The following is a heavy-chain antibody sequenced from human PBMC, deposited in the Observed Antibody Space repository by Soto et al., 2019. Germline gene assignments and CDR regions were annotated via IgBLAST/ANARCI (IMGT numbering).Heavy chain of an antibody. V-gene: IGHV1-46*01. Sequence: QVQLVQSGAEVKKPGASVKVCCKASGYTFTSYYMHWVRQAPGQGLEWMGIINPSGGSTSYVQKFQGRVTMTRDTSTSTVYMELSSLRSEDTAVYYCARVSSWSCFDYWGQGTLVTVSS. D-gene: IGHD6-13*01. CDR1: GYTFTSYY. J-gene: IGHJ4*02. CDR3: ARVSSWSCFDY. CDR2: INPSGGST.